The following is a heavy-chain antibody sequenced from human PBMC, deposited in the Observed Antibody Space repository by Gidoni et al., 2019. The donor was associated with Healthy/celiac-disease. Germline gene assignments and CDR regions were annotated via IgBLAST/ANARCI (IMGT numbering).Heavy chain of an antibody. V-gene: IGHV3-23*01. CDR1: GFTFRSYP. D-gene: IGHD6-19*01. CDR3: AKVKHSSGWEHPWVWYFDL. J-gene: IGHJ2*01. Sequence: EVQLFESGGGLVQLGGSLRISCAASGFTFRSYPMSWVRQAPGKGLAWVSAISGSGGSTYYADSVKGRFTISRDKSKNTLYLQMNSLRAEDTAVYDCAKVKHSSGWEHPWVWYFDLWGRGTLVTVSS. CDR2: ISGSGGST.